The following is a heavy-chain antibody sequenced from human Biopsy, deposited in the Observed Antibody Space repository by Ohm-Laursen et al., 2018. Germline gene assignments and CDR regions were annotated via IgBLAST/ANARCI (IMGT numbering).Heavy chain of an antibody. J-gene: IGHJ6*02. Sequence: PTQTLTLTCSFSGFSLSARGMCVSWIRQAPGKALEWLVRVDWDDYKDYSASLQTKLSISKDTSNDQVVLTVNNADPADTATYYCARTPILIVSAGLVYRHRRHLQGMDVWGQGIAVTVS. D-gene: IGHD6-13*01. CDR2: VDWDDYK. CDR1: GFSLSARGMC. V-gene: IGHV2-70*11. CDR3: ARTPILIVSAGLVYRHRRHLQGMDV.